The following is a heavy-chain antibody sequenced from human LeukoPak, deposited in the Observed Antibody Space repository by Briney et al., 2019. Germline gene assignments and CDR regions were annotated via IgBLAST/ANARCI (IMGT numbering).Heavy chain of an antibody. CDR1: GYTFTGYY. D-gene: IGHD7-27*01. J-gene: IGHJ4*02. CDR2: ILPLLGTT. V-gene: IGHV1-69*08. Sequence: ASVKVSCKASGYTFTGYYMHWVRQAPGQGLEWMGRILPLLGTTNYAQNFQARVTITADTSTSTAYMELSSLRSEGTAVYYCASPNQLGILKALDYWGQGTLVTVSS. CDR3: ASPNQLGILKALDY.